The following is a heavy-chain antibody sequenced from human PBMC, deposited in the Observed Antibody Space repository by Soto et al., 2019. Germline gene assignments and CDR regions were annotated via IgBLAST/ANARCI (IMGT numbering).Heavy chain of an antibody. CDR3: AGDRGGSVAYYYGMDV. D-gene: IGHD3-16*01. V-gene: IGHV4-30-4*01. CDR2: IYYSGST. Sequence: PSETLSLTCTVSGGSISSGDYYWSWIRQPPGKGLEWIGYIYYSGSTYYNPSLKSRVTISVDTSKKQFSLKLSSVTAADTAVYYCAGDRGGSVAYYYGMDVWGQGTTVTVSS. CDR1: GGSISSGDYY. J-gene: IGHJ6*02.